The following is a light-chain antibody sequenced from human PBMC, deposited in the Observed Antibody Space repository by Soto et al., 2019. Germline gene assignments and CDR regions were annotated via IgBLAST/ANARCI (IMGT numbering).Light chain of an antibody. J-gene: IGKJ4*01. V-gene: IGKV1-5*03. CDR1: RNMNNL. Sequence: DIQMTQSPSTLSASVGDRVAITCRASRNMNNLLAWYQQKPGKAPKLLIYKASSLESGVPSRFSGSGSGTEFTLTISSLQPDDFATYYCQRYYSFPLTFGGGTKVEIK. CDR3: QRYYSFPLT. CDR2: KAS.